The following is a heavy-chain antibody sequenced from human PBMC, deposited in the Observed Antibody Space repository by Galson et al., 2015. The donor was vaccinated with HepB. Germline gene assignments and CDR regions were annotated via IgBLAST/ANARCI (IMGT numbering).Heavy chain of an antibody. Sequence: SVKASCKASGGTFSSYAISWVRQAPGQGLEWMGGIIPIFGTANYAQKFQGRVTITADESTSTAYMELSSLRSEDTAVYYCTVGSFDWLPNDYWGQGTLVTASS. CDR1: GGTFSSYA. V-gene: IGHV1-69*13. J-gene: IGHJ4*02. CDR2: IIPIFGTA. CDR3: TVGSFDWLPNDY. D-gene: IGHD3-9*01.